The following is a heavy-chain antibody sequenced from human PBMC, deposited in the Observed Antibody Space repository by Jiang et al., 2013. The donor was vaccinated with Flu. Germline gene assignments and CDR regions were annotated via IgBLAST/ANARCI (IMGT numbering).Heavy chain of an antibody. CDR1: GGSISSGGYY. CDR3: ARDSTTDYGDPEV. V-gene: IGHV4-31*03. CDR2: IYYSGST. J-gene: IGHJ4*02. D-gene: IGHD4-17*01. Sequence: PGLVKPSETLSLTCTVSGGSISSGGYYWSWIRQHPGKGLEWIGYIYYSGSTYYNPSLKSRVTISVDTSKNQFSLKLSSVTAADTAVYYCARDSTTDYGDPEVWGQGTLVTVSS.